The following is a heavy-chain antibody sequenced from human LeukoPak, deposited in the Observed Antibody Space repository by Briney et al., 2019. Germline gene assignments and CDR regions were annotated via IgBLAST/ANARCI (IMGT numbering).Heavy chain of an antibody. V-gene: IGHV1-18*01. Sequence: GASVKVSCKASGYTFTSYGISWVRQAPGQGLEWMGWVSAYNGNTNYAQKLQGRVTMTTDTSTSTAYMELRSLRSDDTAVYYCARGRGSGWYLGSAFDIWGQGTMVTVSS. CDR3: ARGRGSGWYLGSAFDI. D-gene: IGHD6-19*01. J-gene: IGHJ3*02. CDR2: VSAYNGNT. CDR1: GYTFTSYG.